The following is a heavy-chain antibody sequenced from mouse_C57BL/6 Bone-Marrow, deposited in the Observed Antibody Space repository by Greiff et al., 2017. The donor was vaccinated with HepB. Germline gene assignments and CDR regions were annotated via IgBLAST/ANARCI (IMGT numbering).Heavy chain of an antibody. V-gene: IGHV1-39*01. CDR3: APITTVVATDYAMDY. J-gene: IGHJ4*01. Sequence: EVQLQQSGPELVKPGASVKLSCKASGYSFTDYNMNWVKQSHGKSLEWIGVINPNYGTTSYNQKFKGKATLTVDKSSSTAYMQLNSLTSEDSAVYYCAPITTVVATDYAMDYWGQGTSVTVSS. CDR1: GYSFTDYN. D-gene: IGHD1-1*01. CDR2: INPNYGTT.